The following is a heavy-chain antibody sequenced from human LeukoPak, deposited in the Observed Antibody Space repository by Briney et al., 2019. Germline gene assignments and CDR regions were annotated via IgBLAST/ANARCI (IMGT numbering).Heavy chain of an antibody. Sequence: PGGSLRLSCAASGFTFSSYWMSWVRQAPGKGLEWVANIKQDGSEKYYVDSVKGRFTISRDNAKNSLYLQMNSLRAEDTAVYYCARDTSITMVRGVPEYFQHWGQGTLVTVSS. V-gene: IGHV3-7*04. J-gene: IGHJ1*01. CDR3: ARDTSITMVRGVPEYFQH. CDR2: IKQDGSEK. D-gene: IGHD3-10*01. CDR1: GFTFSSYW.